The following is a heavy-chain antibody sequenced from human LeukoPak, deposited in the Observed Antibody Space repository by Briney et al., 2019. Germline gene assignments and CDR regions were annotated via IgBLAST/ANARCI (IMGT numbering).Heavy chain of an antibody. CDR1: GFTFSSYS. J-gene: IGHJ3*02. CDR2: ISSSSSYI. Sequence: GGSLRLSCAASGFTFSSYSMNWVRQAPGKGLEWVSSISSSSSYIYYADSVKGRFTISRDNAKNSLYLQMNSLRAEDTAVYYCARDMPVLLWFGELLEENAFDIWGQGTMVTVSS. D-gene: IGHD3-10*01. CDR3: ARDMPVLLWFGELLEENAFDI. V-gene: IGHV3-21*01.